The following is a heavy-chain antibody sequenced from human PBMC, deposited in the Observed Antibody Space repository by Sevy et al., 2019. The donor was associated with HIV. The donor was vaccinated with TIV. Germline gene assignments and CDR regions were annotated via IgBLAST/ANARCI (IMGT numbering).Heavy chain of an antibody. D-gene: IGHD4-17*01. CDR3: ARHWATVTKAYYFDY. J-gene: IGHJ4*02. CDR2: IYYSGST. CDR1: GGSISSSSYY. V-gene: IGHV4-39*01. Sequence: SETLSLTCTVSGGSISSSSYYWGWIRQPPGKGLEWIGSIYYSGSTYYNPSLKSRVTISVDTSKNQFSLKLSSVTAADTAVYHCARHWATVTKAYYFDYWGQGTLVTVSS.